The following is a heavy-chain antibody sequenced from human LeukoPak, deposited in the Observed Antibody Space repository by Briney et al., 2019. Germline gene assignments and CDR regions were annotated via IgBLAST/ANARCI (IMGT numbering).Heavy chain of an antibody. Sequence: GGSLRLSCAASGFTVSSNYMSWVRQAPGKGLEWVSVIYSGVSTYYADSVKGRFTISRDNSKNTLYLQMNSLRAEDTAVYYCAKRIVVPTAYYMDVWGKGTTVTVSS. CDR2: IYSGVST. D-gene: IGHD3-22*01. CDR3: AKRIVVPTAYYMDV. V-gene: IGHV3-53*01. CDR1: GFTVSSNY. J-gene: IGHJ6*03.